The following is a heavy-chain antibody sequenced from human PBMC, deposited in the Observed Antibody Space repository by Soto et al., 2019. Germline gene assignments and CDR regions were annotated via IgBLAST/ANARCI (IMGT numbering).Heavy chain of an antibody. CDR1: GFTFSSYW. D-gene: IGHD1-26*01. CDR2: INSDGSST. CDR3: ARGYSGSYRADY. J-gene: IGHJ4*02. Sequence: EVQLVESGGGLVQPGGSLRLSCAASGFTFSSYWMHWVRQDAGKGLVWVSRINSDGSSTTYADFVKGRFTISRDNAKNTLYLQMNSLRAEDTAVYYCARGYSGSYRADYWGQGSLVTVSP. V-gene: IGHV3-74*03.